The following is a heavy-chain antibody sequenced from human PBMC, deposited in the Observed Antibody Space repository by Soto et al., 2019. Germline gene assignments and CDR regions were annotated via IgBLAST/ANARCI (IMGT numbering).Heavy chain of an antibody. D-gene: IGHD6-19*01. J-gene: IGHJ6*02. CDR2: IYHSGNT. Sequence: SETLSLTCAVSGGSISSSNWWSWVRQPPGKGLEWIGEIYHSGNTNYNPSLKSRVTMAVDKSRNQFSLKLSSVTAADTAVYYCARGIEGWYQGRYYYGMDVWGQGTTVTVSS. CDR3: ARGIEGWYQGRYYYGMDV. V-gene: IGHV4-4*02. CDR1: GGSISSSNW.